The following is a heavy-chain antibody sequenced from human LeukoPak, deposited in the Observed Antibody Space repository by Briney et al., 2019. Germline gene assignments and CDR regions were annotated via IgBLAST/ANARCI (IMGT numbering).Heavy chain of an antibody. V-gene: IGHV3-30*18. Sequence: GGSLRLSCAASGFTFSSYGMHWVRQTPGKGLEWVAVISYDGSNKFYADSVKGRFTVSRDNSKNTLYLQMNSLRAEDMAVYYCAKGGTSGWSNWFDPWGQGTLVTVSS. J-gene: IGHJ5*02. CDR3: AKGGTSGWSNWFDP. CDR1: GFTFSSYG. CDR2: ISYDGSNK. D-gene: IGHD6-19*01.